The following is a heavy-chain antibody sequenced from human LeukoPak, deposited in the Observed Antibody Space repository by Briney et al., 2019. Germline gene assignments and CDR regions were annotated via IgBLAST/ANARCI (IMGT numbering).Heavy chain of an antibody. Sequence: PGRSLRLSCAASGFTFSSYWMSWVRQAPGKGLEWVANIKQDGSEKYYVDSVKGRFTISRDNAKNSLYLQMNSLRAEDTAVYYCARYYDSSGYLYYFDYWGQGTLVTVSS. D-gene: IGHD3-22*01. CDR1: GFTFSSYW. CDR3: ARYYDSSGYLYYFDY. V-gene: IGHV3-7*03. J-gene: IGHJ4*02. CDR2: IKQDGSEK.